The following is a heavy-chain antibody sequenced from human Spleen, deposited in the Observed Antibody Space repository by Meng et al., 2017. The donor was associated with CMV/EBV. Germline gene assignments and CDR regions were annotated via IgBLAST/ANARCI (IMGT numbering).Heavy chain of an antibody. CDR2: INHSVST. Sequence: SETLSLTCAVYGGSFSGYYWSWNRQPPGKGLEWIGEINHSVSTNYNPSLKSGHTISVDTSKNQFSLKLSPVTAADTAVYYCARGPKYDDILTGYYCAEYFQHWGQGTLVTVSS. V-gene: IGHV4-34*01. CDR1: GGSFSGYY. CDR3: ARGPKYDDILTGYYCAEYFQH. J-gene: IGHJ1*01. D-gene: IGHD3-9*01.